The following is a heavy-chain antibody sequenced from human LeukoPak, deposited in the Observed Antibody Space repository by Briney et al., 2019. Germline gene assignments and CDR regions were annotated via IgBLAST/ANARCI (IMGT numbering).Heavy chain of an antibody. Sequence: PGGSLRLSCAASRFTFSSYGMHWVRQAPGKGLEWVAFIRYDGSNKYYADSVKGRFTISRDNSKNTLYLQMNSLRAEDTAVYYCAKDRIAVAGYYFDYWGQGTLVTVSS. D-gene: IGHD6-19*01. CDR2: IRYDGSNK. V-gene: IGHV3-30*02. CDR1: RFTFSSYG. CDR3: AKDRIAVAGYYFDY. J-gene: IGHJ4*02.